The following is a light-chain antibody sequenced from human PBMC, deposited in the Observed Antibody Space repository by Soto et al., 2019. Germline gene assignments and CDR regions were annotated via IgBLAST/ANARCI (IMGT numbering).Light chain of an antibody. V-gene: IGLV1-51*01. CDR1: SSNIGNNY. CDR3: GIWDSSLSAV. Sequence: QSVLTQPPSVSAAPGQKVTISCSGSSSNIGNNYVSWYQQLPGTAPKLLIYDNNKRPSGIPDRLSGSKSGTSATLGISGLQTGAEADYYCGIWDSSLSAVFGGWTKLNVL. CDR2: DNN. J-gene: IGLJ2*01.